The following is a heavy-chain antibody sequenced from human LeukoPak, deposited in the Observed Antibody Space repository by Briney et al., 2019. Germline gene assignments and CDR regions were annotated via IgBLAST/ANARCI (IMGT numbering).Heavy chain of an antibody. Sequence: GGSLRLSCAASGFTFSSYGMHWVRQAPGKGLEWVAVISYDGSNKYYADSVKGRFTISRDNSKNTLYLQMNSLRAEDTAVYYCANAPRSGSRGGHAFDIWGQGTMVTVSS. CDR1: GFTFSSYG. D-gene: IGHD3-10*01. V-gene: IGHV3-30*18. CDR2: ISYDGSNK. J-gene: IGHJ3*02. CDR3: ANAPRSGSRGGHAFDI.